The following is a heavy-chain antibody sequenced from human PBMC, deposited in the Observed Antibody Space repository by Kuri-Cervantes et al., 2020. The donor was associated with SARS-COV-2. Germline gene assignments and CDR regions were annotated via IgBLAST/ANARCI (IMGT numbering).Heavy chain of an antibody. V-gene: IGHV3-21*01. Sequence: GESLKISCAASGFMFNDYAMNWVRQAPGKGLEWVSCTSSGSTYIYYVDSVKGRFTISRDNAKNSLYLQMNSLRAEDTAVYYCARAGGSGGTSNYYYYMDVWGKGTTVTVSS. J-gene: IGHJ6*03. D-gene: IGHD2-15*01. CDR3: ARAGGSGGTSNYYYYMDV. CDR2: TSSGSTYI. CDR1: GFMFNDYA.